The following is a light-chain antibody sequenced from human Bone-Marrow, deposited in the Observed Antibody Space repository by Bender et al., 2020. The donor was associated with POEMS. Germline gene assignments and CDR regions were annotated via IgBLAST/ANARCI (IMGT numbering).Light chain of an antibody. CDR3: QSYDSSLSGPNWV. J-gene: IGLJ2*01. CDR2: QNS. Sequence: SFALTQPPSLSVSPGQTATITCSGDELDNKYTCWYQQKPGQSPVLVIYQNSRRPSGVPDRFSGSKSGTSASLAITGLQAGDAAEYYCQSYDSSLSGPNWVFGGGTKLTVL. CDR1: ELDNKY. V-gene: IGLV3-1*01.